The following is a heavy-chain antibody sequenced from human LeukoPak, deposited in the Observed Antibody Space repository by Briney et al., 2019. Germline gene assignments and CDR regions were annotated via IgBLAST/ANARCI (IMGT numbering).Heavy chain of an antibody. Sequence: PSETLSLTCTVSGGSISSSSYYWGWIRQPPGKGLEWIGSIYYSGSTYYNPSLKSRVTISVDTSKNQFSLKLSSVTAADTAVYYCARHRIRTRSTAMVTSWFDPWGQGTLVTVSS. D-gene: IGHD5-18*01. CDR1: GGSISSSSYY. V-gene: IGHV4-39*01. CDR2: IYYSGST. CDR3: ARHRIRTRSTAMVTSWFDP. J-gene: IGHJ5*02.